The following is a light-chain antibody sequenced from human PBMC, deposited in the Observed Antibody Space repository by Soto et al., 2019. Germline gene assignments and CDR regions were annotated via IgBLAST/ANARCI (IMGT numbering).Light chain of an antibody. V-gene: IGLV2-11*01. CDR1: SRDFGADNH. CDR2: DVS. CDR3: CSDGGSVI. J-gene: IGLJ2*01. Sequence: QSALTQPRSVSGSPGQSVTISCSGPSRDFGADNHVAWYQQYPDKAPEVMIYDVSQRPSGVPALFSGSKSGNTASLTISGLQAEDEADYYCCSDGGSVIFGGGTKLTVL.